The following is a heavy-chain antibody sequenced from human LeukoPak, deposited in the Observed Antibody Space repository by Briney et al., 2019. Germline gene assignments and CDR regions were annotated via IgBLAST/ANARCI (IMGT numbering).Heavy chain of an antibody. Sequence: PGGSLRLSCEGSAFIFSGHWMNWVRQTPGKGLEWVASIKEDGSERQYVDSVKGRFSISRDNTKGSLFLQLNSLRGEDTAVYYCAKHKENYGDSCLDDYWGQGTLVTVSS. CDR3: AKHKENYGDSCLDDY. D-gene: IGHD4-17*01. CDR2: IKEDGSER. J-gene: IGHJ4*02. CDR1: AFIFSGHW. V-gene: IGHV3-7*03.